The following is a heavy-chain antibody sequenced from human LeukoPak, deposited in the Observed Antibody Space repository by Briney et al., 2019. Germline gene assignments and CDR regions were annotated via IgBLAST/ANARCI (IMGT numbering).Heavy chain of an antibody. D-gene: IGHD2-15*01. V-gene: IGHV7-4-1*02. Sequence: ASVKVSCKASGYTFTSYAMNWVRQAPGQGLEWMGWINTNTGNPTYAQGFTGRFVFSLDTSVTTAYLQINSLKPEDTAVYFCARDTYCTGGRCYSRVGYWGQGTVVTVSS. CDR3: ARDTYCTGGRCYSRVGY. J-gene: IGHJ4*02. CDR1: GYTFTSYA. CDR2: INTNTGNP.